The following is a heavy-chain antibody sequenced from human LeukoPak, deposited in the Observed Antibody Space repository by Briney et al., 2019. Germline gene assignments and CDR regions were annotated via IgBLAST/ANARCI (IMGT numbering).Heavy chain of an antibody. D-gene: IGHD3-10*01. J-gene: IGHJ4*02. CDR2: INAGNGNT. Sequence: ASVKVSCKASGYTFTSYAMHWVRQAPGQRLEWMGWINAGNGNTKYSQKFQGRVTITRDTSASAAYMELSSLRSEDTAVYYCAKSRPPGLIDYWGQGTLVTVSS. V-gene: IGHV1-3*01. CDR3: AKSRPPGLIDY. CDR1: GYTFTSYA.